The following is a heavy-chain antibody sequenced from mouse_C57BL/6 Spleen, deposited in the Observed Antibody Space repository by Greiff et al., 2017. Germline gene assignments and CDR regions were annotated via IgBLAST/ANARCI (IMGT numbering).Heavy chain of an antibody. J-gene: IGHJ3*01. D-gene: IGHD2-4*01. V-gene: IGHV5-6*03. CDR2: ISSGGGYN. CDR3: TRTDYGGDGWFAY. CDR1: GFTFSSYA. Sequence: DVKLVESGGGLVKPGGSLKLSCAASGFTFSSYAMSWVRQTPDRRLEWVANISSGGGYNYYPDTVKGRFTISRDNAKNPLYLQMSILKSEDTAMYYCTRTDYGGDGWFAYWGQGTLVTVSA.